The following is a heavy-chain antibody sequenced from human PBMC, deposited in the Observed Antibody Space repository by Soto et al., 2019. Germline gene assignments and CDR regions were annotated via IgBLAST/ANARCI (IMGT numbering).Heavy chain of an antibody. Sequence: EVQLVESGGGLVQPGGSLRLSCVASRFTFSSYWMHWVRQAPGKGLVWVSRINSDGSSVGYADSVKGRFTIARDNAKNTLNLQMNGLRTEDTAVYYCARGPFYSSSWLDYWGLGTLVTVSS. CDR3: ARGPFYSSSWLDY. V-gene: IGHV3-74*01. J-gene: IGHJ4*02. CDR2: INSDGSSV. CDR1: RFTFSSYW. D-gene: IGHD6-13*01.